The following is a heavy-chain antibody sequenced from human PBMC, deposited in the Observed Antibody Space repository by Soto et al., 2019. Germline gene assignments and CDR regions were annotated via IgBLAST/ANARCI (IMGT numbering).Heavy chain of an antibody. D-gene: IGHD2-15*01. CDR2: IYYSGST. J-gene: IGHJ4*02. V-gene: IGHV4-39*01. CDR3: ARHGIWPQLGYFDY. CDR1: GGSISSSSYY. Sequence: QLQLQESGPGLVKPSETLSLTCTVSGGSISSSSYYWGWIRQPPGKGLEWIGSIYYSGSTYYNPSLKSRVTISVDTSKNQFSLKLSSVTAADTAVYYCARHGIWPQLGYFDYWGQGTLVTVSS.